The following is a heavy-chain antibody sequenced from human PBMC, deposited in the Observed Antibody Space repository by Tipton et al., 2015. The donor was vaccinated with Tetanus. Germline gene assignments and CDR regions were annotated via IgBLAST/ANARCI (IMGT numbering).Heavy chain of an antibody. CDR2: ISGSGGST. J-gene: IGHJ2*01. V-gene: IGHV3-23*01. D-gene: IGHD2/OR15-2a*01. Sequence: SLRLSCAASGFTFSTYAMTWVRQAPGKGLEWVSAISGSGGSTYYGDSVKGRFTISRDNSKNSLYLQMNSLRLEDTAFYYCAKGRVPASMGTYWFFDLWGRGSLVTVSS. CDR1: GFTFSTYA. CDR3: AKGRVPASMGTYWFFDL.